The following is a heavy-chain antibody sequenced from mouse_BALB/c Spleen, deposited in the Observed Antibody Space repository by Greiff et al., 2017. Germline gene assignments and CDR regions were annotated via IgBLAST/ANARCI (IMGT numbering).Heavy chain of an antibody. CDR1: GFSLTSYG. D-gene: IGHD3-2*01. J-gene: IGHJ4*01. CDR3: ARDRDSSGYDYYAMDY. CDR2: IWAGGST. Sequence: VKLVESGPGLVAPSQSLSITCTVSGFSLTSYGVHWVRQPPGKGLEWLGVIWAGGSTNYNSALMSRLSISKDNSKSQVFLKMNSLQTDDTAMYYCARDRDSSGYDYYAMDYWGQGTSVTVSS. V-gene: IGHV2-9*02.